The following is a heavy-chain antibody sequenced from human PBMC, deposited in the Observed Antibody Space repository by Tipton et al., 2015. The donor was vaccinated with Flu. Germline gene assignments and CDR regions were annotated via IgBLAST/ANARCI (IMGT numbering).Heavy chain of an antibody. CDR3: ARDPLLYYYDSSGYYYGNYFDY. D-gene: IGHD3-22*01. V-gene: IGHV3-23*01. CDR1: GFTFSSYA. CDR2: ISGSGGST. Sequence: SLRLSCAASGFTFSSYAMSWVRQAPGKGLEWVSAISGSGGSTYYADSVKGRFTISRDNSKNTLYLQMNSLRAEDTAVYYCARDPLLYYYDSSGYYYGNYFDYWGQGTLVTVSS. J-gene: IGHJ4*02.